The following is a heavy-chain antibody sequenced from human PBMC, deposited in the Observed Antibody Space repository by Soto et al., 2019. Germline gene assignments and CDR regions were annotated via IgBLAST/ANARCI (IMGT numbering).Heavy chain of an antibody. D-gene: IGHD3-22*01. CDR2: IYYSGST. V-gene: IGHV4-31*03. Sequence: SETLSLTCTVSGGSISSGGYYWSWIRQHPGKGLEWIGYIYYSGSTYYNPSLKSRVTISVDTSKNQFSLKLSSVTAADTAVYYCARAHPDITYYSDSSPFDYWGQGTLVTVSS. J-gene: IGHJ4*02. CDR1: GGSISSGGYY. CDR3: ARAHPDITYYSDSSPFDY.